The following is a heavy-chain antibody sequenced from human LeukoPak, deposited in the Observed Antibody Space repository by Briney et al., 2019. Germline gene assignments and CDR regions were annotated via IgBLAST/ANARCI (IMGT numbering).Heavy chain of an antibody. J-gene: IGHJ4*02. CDR3: ARDPGYCSSTSCYYYFDY. Sequence: GGSLRLSCSASGFTFSSYVMHWVRQAPGTGLEYVSAISTNGVSKYYADSVKGRFTISRDNAKNSLSLQMNSLRAEDTAVYYCARDPGYCSSTSCYYYFDYWGQGTLVTVSS. V-gene: IGHV3-64*04. D-gene: IGHD2-2*01. CDR2: ISTNGVSK. CDR1: GFTFSSYV.